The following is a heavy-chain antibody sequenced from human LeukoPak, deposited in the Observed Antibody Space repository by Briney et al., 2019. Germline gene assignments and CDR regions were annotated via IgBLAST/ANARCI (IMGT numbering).Heavy chain of an antibody. CDR2: IKQDGSEK. CDR1: RFTFSSYW. V-gene: IGHV3-7*01. D-gene: IGHD4-17*01. CDR3: ARDKSYGDSSDY. J-gene: IGHJ4*02. Sequence: GSLRLSCAASRFTFSSYWMSWVRQAPGKGLEWVANIKQDGSEKYYVDSVKGRFTISRDNAKNSLYLQMNSLRAEDTAVYYCARDKSYGDSSDYWGQGTLVTVSS.